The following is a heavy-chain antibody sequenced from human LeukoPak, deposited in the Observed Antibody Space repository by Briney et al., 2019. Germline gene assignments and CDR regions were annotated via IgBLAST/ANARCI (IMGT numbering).Heavy chain of an antibody. D-gene: IGHD1-20*01. J-gene: IGHJ4*02. V-gene: IGHV4-59*12. CDR2: ISYSGST. Sequence: SETLSLTCTVSGGSISSYYWNWIRQPPGKGLEWIGYISYSGSTYYNPSLKSRVTISVDKSKNQFSLKLSSVTAADTAVYYCARVTGMVGIDYWGQGTLVTVSS. CDR1: GGSISSYY. CDR3: ARVTGMVGIDY.